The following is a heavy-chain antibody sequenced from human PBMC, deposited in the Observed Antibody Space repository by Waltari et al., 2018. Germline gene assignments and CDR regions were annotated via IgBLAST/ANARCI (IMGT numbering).Heavy chain of an antibody. Sequence: QVQLQESGPGLVKPSETLSLTCTVSGGSISSYYWSWIRQPAGKGLEWIGRIYTSGSTNYNPSLKSRVTMSVDTSKNQFSLKLSSVTAADTAVYYCARVKFSLGYCSSTSCSPLHYYMDVWGKGTTVTISS. J-gene: IGHJ6*03. D-gene: IGHD2-2*01. V-gene: IGHV4-4*07. CDR3: ARVKFSLGYCSSTSCSPLHYYMDV. CDR2: IYTSGST. CDR1: GGSISSYY.